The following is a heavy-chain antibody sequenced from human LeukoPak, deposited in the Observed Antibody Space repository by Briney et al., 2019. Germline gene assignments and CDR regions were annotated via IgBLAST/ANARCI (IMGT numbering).Heavy chain of an antibody. Sequence: GGSLRLSCAASGFTFSSYAMSWVRQAPGKGLEWVSLISWDGGSTYYADSVKGRFTISRDNSKNSLYLQMNSLRAEDTALYYCAKEGYYDSSGYIDYWGQGTLVTVSS. V-gene: IGHV3-43D*03. CDR3: AKEGYYDSSGYIDY. CDR1: GFTFSSYA. J-gene: IGHJ4*02. CDR2: ISWDGGST. D-gene: IGHD3-22*01.